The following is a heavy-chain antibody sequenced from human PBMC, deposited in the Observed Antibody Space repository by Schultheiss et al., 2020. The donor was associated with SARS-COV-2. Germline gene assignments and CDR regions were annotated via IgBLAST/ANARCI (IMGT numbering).Heavy chain of an antibody. Sequence: SETLSLTCTVSGGSISSGGYYWSWIRQHPGKGLEWIGYISYSGSTYYNPSLKSRVTISVDTSKNQFSLKPRSVTAADTAVYYCARVPGYYGMDVWGQGTTVTVSS. D-gene: IGHD1-1*01. CDR2: ISYSGST. V-gene: IGHV4-31*03. CDR3: ARVPGYYGMDV. J-gene: IGHJ6*02. CDR1: GGSISSGGYY.